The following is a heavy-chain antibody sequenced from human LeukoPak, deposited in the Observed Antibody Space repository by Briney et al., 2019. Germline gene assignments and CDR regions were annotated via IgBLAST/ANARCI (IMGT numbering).Heavy chain of an antibody. CDR3: ARDDYVWGSRYYYYYMDV. D-gene: IGHD3-16*01. J-gene: IGHJ6*03. CDR2: ISSGSSTI. CDR1: GFTFSSYS. Sequence: GGSLRLSCAASGFTFSSYSMNWVRQAPRKGLEWVSYISSGSSTIYYADSVKGRFTISRDNAKNSLYLQMNSLRAEDTAVYYCARDDYVWGSRYYYYYMDVWGKGTTVTVSS. V-gene: IGHV3-48*01.